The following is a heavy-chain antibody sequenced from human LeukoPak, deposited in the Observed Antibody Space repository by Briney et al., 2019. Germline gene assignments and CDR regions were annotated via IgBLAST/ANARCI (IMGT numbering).Heavy chain of an antibody. CDR2: INHSGST. Sequence: SETLSLTCAAYGGSFSGYYWSWIRQPPGKGLEWIGEINHSGSTNYNPSLKSRVTISVDTSKNQFSLKLSSVTAADTAVYYCARGEATVVTYDYWGQGTLVTVSS. CDR1: GGSFSGYY. D-gene: IGHD4-23*01. V-gene: IGHV4-34*01. CDR3: ARGEATVVTYDY. J-gene: IGHJ4*02.